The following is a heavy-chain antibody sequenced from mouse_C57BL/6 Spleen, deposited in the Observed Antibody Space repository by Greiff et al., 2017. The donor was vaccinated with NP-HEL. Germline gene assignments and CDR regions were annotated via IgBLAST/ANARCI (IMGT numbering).Heavy chain of an antibody. CDR1: GFTFSDYG. Sequence: EVKLMESGGGLVKPGGSLKLSCAASGFTFSDYGMHWVRQAPEKGLEWVAYISSGSSTIYYADTVKGRFTISRDNAKNTLFLQMTSLRSEDTAMYYCARHWEGAMDYWGQGTSVTVSS. J-gene: IGHJ4*01. CDR2: ISSGSSTI. D-gene: IGHD4-1*01. V-gene: IGHV5-17*01. CDR3: ARHWEGAMDY.